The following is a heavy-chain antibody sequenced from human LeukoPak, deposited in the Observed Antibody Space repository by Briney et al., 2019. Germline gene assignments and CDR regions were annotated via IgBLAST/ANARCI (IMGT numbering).Heavy chain of an antibody. V-gene: IGHV4-34*01. D-gene: IGHD2-8*01. CDR3: AREYAIYYYGMDV. J-gene: IGHJ6*02. Sequence: SETLSLTCAVYGGSFSGYYWSWIRQPPGKGLEWIGEINHSGSTNYNPSLKGRVTISVDTSKNQFSLKLSSVTAADTAVYYCAREYAIYYYGMDVWGQGTTVTVSS. CDR1: GGSFSGYY. CDR2: INHSGST.